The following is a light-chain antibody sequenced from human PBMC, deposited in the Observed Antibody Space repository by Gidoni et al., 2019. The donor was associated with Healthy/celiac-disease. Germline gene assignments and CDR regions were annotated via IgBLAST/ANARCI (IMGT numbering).Light chain of an antibody. Sequence: EIVLTQSPATLSVSPGERATLSCRASQSVSSNLAWYQQKPGQAPRLLIYVSSTRATGIPARFSGSGSGTDFTLTISSLQPEDFAVYYCQQHNNWPLTFGRGTKLEIK. J-gene: IGKJ4*01. CDR1: QSVSSN. CDR2: VSS. V-gene: IGKV3-15*01. CDR3: QQHNNWPLT.